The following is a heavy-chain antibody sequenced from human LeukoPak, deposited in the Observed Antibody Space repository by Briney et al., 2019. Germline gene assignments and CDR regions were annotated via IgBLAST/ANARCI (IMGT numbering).Heavy chain of an antibody. CDR3: AGHLYYYDSSGHWGYFDY. Sequence: ASVKVSCKASGGTFSSYAISWVRQAPGQGLEWMGRIIPIFGTANYAQKFQGRVTITTEESTSTAYMELSSLRSEDTAVYYCAGHLYYYDSSGHWGYFDYWGQGTLVTVSS. V-gene: IGHV1-69*05. D-gene: IGHD3-22*01. CDR1: GGTFSSYA. CDR2: IIPIFGTA. J-gene: IGHJ4*02.